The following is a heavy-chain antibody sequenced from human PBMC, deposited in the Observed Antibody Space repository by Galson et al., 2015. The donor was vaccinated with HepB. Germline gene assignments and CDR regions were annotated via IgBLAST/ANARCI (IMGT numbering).Heavy chain of an antibody. Sequence: SVKVSCKASGYTFTSYYMHWVRQAPGQGLEWMGIINPSGGSTSYAQKLQGRVTMTRDKSTSTVYMELSSLRSEDTAVYYCARDCPLRYYGSGLRLSYYYGMDVWGQGTTVTVSS. D-gene: IGHD3-10*01. J-gene: IGHJ6*02. CDR3: ARDCPLRYYGSGLRLSYYYGMDV. CDR1: GYTFTSYY. V-gene: IGHV1-46*04. CDR2: INPSGGST.